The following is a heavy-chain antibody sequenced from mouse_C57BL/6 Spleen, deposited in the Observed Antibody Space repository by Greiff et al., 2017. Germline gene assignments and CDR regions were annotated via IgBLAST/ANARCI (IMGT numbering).Heavy chain of an antibody. CDR1: GYTFTSYW. J-gene: IGHJ4*01. CDR2: INPSSGYT. D-gene: IGHD1-1*01. Sequence: QVHVKQSGAELAKPGASVKLSCKASGYTFTSYWMHWVKQRPGQGLEWIGYINPSSGYTKYNQKFKDKATLTADKSSSTAYMQLSSLTYEDSAVYYCARGAVVAGNYAMDYWGQGTSVTVSS. CDR3: ARGAVVAGNYAMDY. V-gene: IGHV1-7*01.